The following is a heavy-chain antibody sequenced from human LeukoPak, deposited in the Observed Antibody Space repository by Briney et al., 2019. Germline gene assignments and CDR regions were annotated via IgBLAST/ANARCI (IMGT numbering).Heavy chain of an antibody. CDR3: AKAASSSWPSYYYGMDV. V-gene: IGHV3-64*04. CDR2: ISSEGKTT. Sequence: GGSLRLSWSASGFIFSPYAMHWVRQAPGKGLEYVSSISSEGKTTYYADSVKGRFTISKDNSKNTVYLQMSSLRVDDTAVYYCAKAASSSWPSYYYGMDVWGQGTTVTVSS. J-gene: IGHJ6*02. CDR1: GFIFSPYA. D-gene: IGHD6-13*01.